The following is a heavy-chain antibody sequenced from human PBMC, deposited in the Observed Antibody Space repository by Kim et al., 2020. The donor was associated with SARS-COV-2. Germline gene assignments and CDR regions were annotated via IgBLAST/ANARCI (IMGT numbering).Heavy chain of an antibody. V-gene: IGHV1-2*02. CDR2: INPNSGGT. Sequence: ASVKVSCKASGYTFTGYYMHWVRQAPGQGLEWMGWINPNSGGTNYAQKFQGRVTMTRDTSISTAYMELSRLRSDDTAVYYCARVPYPNYSSGWYGDYWGQGTLVTVSS. CDR3: ARVPYPNYSSGWYGDY. J-gene: IGHJ4*02. CDR1: GYTFTGYY. D-gene: IGHD6-19*01.